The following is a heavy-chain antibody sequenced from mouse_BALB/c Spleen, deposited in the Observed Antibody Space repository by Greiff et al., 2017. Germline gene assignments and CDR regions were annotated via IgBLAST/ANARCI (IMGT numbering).Heavy chain of an antibody. CDR3: TKGAETIAY. CDR1: GFNFNDYY. D-gene: IGHD2-13*01. J-gene: IGHJ3*01. CDR2: IDSENGYT. V-gene: IGHV14-4*02. Sequence: VLLQQSGAEFVRSGASVKLSCTASGFNFNDYYMHWVKQRPEQGLEWIGWIDSENGYTEYAPKFQGNATMTADTSSNTAYLQLSSLTSEDTAVDYLTKGAETIAYWGQGTMVTVSA.